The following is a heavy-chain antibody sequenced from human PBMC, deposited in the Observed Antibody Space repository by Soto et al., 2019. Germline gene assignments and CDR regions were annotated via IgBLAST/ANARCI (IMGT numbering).Heavy chain of an antibody. CDR3: GRGPTYPSSPPLDY. V-gene: IGHV4-59*01. CDR1: GNSISDYY. D-gene: IGHD3-10*01. CDR2: IYHTGIT. Sequence: SETLSLTCSVSGNSISDYYWSWIRQSPGMGLEWIGYIYHTGITSYNPSLKSRVTMSVDTSKNQFSLNLSSVTAADTAVYYCGRGPTYPSSPPLDYWGQETLVTVSS. J-gene: IGHJ4*02.